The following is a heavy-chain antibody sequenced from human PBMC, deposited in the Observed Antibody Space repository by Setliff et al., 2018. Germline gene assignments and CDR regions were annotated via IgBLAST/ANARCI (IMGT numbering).Heavy chain of an antibody. CDR2: IKEDGSQR. CDR1: GFSFSNYD. CDR3: SSYLVS. V-gene: IGHV3-7*01. Sequence: GGSLRLSCAASGFSFSNYDISWVRQARGKGLEWVANIKEDGSQRNYVDAVRGRFTVSRDNARNLLYLQMNSLRVDDTAVYYCSSYLVSWGQGALVTVSS. D-gene: IGHD2-21*01. J-gene: IGHJ4*02.